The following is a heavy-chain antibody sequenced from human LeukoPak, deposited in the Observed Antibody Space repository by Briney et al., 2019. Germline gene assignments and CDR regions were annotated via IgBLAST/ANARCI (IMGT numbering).Heavy chain of an antibody. V-gene: IGHV1-2*02. CDR3: ARVGGYSGYDYSY. Sequence: ASVKVSCKASGYTFTGYYMHWVRQAPRQGLEWMGWINPNSGGTNYAQKFQGRVTMTRDTSISTAYMELSRLRSDDTAVYYCARVGGYSGYDYSYWGQGTLVTVSS. D-gene: IGHD5-12*01. CDR2: INPNSGGT. J-gene: IGHJ4*02. CDR1: GYTFTGYY.